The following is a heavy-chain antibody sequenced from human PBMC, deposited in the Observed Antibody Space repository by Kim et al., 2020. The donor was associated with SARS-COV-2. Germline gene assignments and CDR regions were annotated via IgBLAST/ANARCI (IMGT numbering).Heavy chain of an antibody. D-gene: IGHD3-3*02. Sequence: GGSLRLSCAASGFSFTTAWMSWVRQAPGKGLEWVGRIKSKNNGGATDYAAPVKGRVTISRDDSKNMLHLQMNSLKTEDTAVYYCTSMAHFAGLLIGDYWGQGTLVTVSS. CDR2: IKSKNNGGAT. V-gene: IGHV3-15*01. CDR1: GFSFTTAW. J-gene: IGHJ4*02. CDR3: TSMAHFAGLLIGDY.